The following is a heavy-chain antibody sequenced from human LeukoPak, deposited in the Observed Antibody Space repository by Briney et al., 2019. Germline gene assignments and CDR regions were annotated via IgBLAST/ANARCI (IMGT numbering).Heavy chain of an antibody. J-gene: IGHJ4*02. V-gene: IGHV1-18*01. Sequence: ASVKASCKASGYTFFNYGISWVRQAPGQGLEWMGWISAYNGDTKYAQKLQGRVTMTTDTSTRTAYMELRSLRSDDTAVYFCARAGYYDSSGYYHFDYWGQGTLVTVSS. CDR1: GYTFFNYG. CDR3: ARAGYYDSSGYYHFDY. CDR2: ISAYNGDT. D-gene: IGHD3-22*01.